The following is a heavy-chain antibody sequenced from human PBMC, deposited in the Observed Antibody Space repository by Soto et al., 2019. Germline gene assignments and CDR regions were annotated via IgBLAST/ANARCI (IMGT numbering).Heavy chain of an antibody. D-gene: IGHD1-26*01. CDR1: GGSLRSYY. J-gene: IGHJ4*02. CDR3: ARRYGGNFDY. CDR2: IYYTGST. Sequence: SETLSLTCTVSGGSLRSYYWSWIRQPPGKGLEWIGYIYYTGSTNYNPSLKSRVTISVDMSKNQFSLKLRSVTAADTAVYYCARRYGGNFDYWGQGTLVTAPQ. V-gene: IGHV4-59*01.